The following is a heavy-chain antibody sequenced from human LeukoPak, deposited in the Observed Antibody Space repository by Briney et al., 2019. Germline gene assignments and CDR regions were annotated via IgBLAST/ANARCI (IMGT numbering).Heavy chain of an antibody. V-gene: IGHV3-33*01. CDR3: ARGSLLAFDI. CDR1: GFTFSSYA. CDR2: IWSDGTNN. J-gene: IGHJ3*02. Sequence: GGSLRLSCAASGFTFSSYAMHWVRQAPGKGLECVAVIWSDGTNNYYSDSVKGRFTISRDNCKNTLYLQMNSLRAEDTAVYYCARGSLLAFDIWGQGTMVTVSS.